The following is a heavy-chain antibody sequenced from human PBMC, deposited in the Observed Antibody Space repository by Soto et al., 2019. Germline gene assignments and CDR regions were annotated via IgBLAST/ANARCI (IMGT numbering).Heavy chain of an antibody. CDR1: GYTFTSYG. CDR2: ISAYNGNT. Sequence: ASVKVSCKASGYTFTSYGISWVRQAPGQGLEWMGWISAYNGNTNYAQKLQGRVTMTTDTSTSTAYMELRSLRSDDTAVYYCARDSRGSSIYYGMDVWGQGTTVTVSS. J-gene: IGHJ6*02. CDR3: ARDSRGSSIYYGMDV. D-gene: IGHD1-26*01. V-gene: IGHV1-18*01.